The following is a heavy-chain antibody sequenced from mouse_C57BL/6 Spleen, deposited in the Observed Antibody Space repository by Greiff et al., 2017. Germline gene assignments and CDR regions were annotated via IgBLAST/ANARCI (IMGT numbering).Heavy chain of an antibody. CDR3: ASAAYYSNYEGVCAY. CDR1: GYSFTDYN. V-gene: IGHV1-39*01. J-gene: IGHJ3*01. Sequence: VQLQQSGPELVRPGASVKISCKASGYSFTDYNMNWVKQSTGESLEWIGVINPKNGTTGYNQKFKGKATLTEDQSSSKAYRQLNSLTSEDSAVYYGASAAYYSNYEGVCAYWGQGTMVTVSA. CDR2: INPKNGTT. D-gene: IGHD2-5*01.